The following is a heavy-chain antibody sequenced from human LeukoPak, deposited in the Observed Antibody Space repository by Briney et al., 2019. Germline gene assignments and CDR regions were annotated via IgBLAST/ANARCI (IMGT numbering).Heavy chain of an antibody. CDR3: AKVPSHWWELLSNFFDY. Sequence: PGGSLRLSCAASGFTLSSNYVGWVRQAPGKGLEWVSAISGSGGSTYYADSVKGRFTISRDNSKNTLYLQMNSLRAEDTAVYYCAKVPSHWWELLSNFFDYWGQGTLVTVSS. CDR2: ISGSGGST. D-gene: IGHD1-26*01. CDR1: GFTLSSNY. V-gene: IGHV3-23*01. J-gene: IGHJ4*02.